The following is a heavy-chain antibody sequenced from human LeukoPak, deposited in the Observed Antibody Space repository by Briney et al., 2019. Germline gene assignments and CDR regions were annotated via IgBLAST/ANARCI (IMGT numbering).Heavy chain of an antibody. D-gene: IGHD2-15*01. CDR2: IKQDGSEK. V-gene: IGHV3-7*01. CDR1: GFSFSSYG. CDR3: ARDCGGSCYCG. J-gene: IGHJ4*02. Sequence: PGGSLRLSCAASGFSFSSYGMSWVRQAPGKGLEWVANIKQDGSEKYYVDSVKGRFTISRDNAKNPLYLQMNSLRAEDTAVYYCARDCGGSCYCGWGQGTLVTVSS.